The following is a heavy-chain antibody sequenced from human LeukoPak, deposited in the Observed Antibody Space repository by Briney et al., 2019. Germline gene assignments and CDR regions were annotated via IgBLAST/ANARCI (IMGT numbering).Heavy chain of an antibody. CDR1: GYTFTSYG. Sequence: ASVTVSCKASGYTFTSYGISWVRQAPGQGLEWMGWISAYNGNTNYAQKLQGRVTMTTDTSTSTAYMELRSLRSDDTAVYYCARDPGYSYGYEKYNWFDPWGQGTLVTVSS. CDR3: ARDPGYSYGYEKYNWFDP. CDR2: ISAYNGNT. J-gene: IGHJ5*02. D-gene: IGHD5-18*01. V-gene: IGHV1-18*01.